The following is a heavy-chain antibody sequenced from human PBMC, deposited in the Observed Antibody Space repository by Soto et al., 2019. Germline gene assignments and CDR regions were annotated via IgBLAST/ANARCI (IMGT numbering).Heavy chain of an antibody. D-gene: IGHD5-18*01. CDR2: INPSGGST. V-gene: IGHV1-46*01. J-gene: IGHJ4*02. CDR3: ARVGIQLRTIDY. Sequence: ASVKVSCKASGYTFTSYYMHWVRQAPGQGLEWMGIINPSGGSTSYAQKSQGRVTMTRDTSTSTVYMELSSLRSEDTAVYYCARVGIQLRTIDYWGQGTLVTVSS. CDR1: GYTFTSYY.